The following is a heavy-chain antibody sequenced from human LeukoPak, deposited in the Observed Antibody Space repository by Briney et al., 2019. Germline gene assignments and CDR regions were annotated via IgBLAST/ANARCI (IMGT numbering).Heavy chain of an antibody. J-gene: IGHJ6*02. D-gene: IGHD6-19*01. CDR3: ARDGSGWSKDPYYYYGMDV. CDR2: INPSGGST. CDR1: GYTFTSYY. V-gene: IGHV1-46*01. Sequence: ASVKVSCKASGYTFTSYYMYWVRQAPGQGLEWMGIINPSGGSTSYAQKFQGRVTMTRDTSTSTVYMELSSLRSEDTAAYYCARDGSGWSKDPYYYYGMDVWGQGTTVTVSS.